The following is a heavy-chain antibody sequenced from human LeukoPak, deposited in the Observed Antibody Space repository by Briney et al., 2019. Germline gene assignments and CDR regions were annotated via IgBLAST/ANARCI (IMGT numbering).Heavy chain of an antibody. CDR2: INPGSGAT. Sequence: ASVKVSRKASGYTFTSYAMNWVRQAPGQGLEWMGWINPGSGATNCAQRFHGRVTMTRDTSISTVYMELSRLRSDDTAVYYCARDVGEYCSSINCHASDYWGQGTLVTVSS. CDR1: GYTFTSYA. D-gene: IGHD2-2*01. J-gene: IGHJ4*02. V-gene: IGHV1-2*02. CDR3: ARDVGEYCSSINCHASDY.